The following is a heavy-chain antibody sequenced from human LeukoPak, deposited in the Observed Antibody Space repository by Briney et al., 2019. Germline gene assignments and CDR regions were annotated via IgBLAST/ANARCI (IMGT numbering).Heavy chain of an antibody. D-gene: IGHD1-26*01. V-gene: IGHV4-39*01. CDR1: GASVSGSPYY. Sequence: LSETLSLTCTVSGASVSGSPYYWGWIRQPPGEGLEWIGSIYSSGSTYYNASLQSRVTISIETSKNQISLRLNSVTAADTAIYYCAKSGGYGLIDYWGQGTLVTVSS. CDR3: AKSGGYGLIDY. J-gene: IGHJ4*02. CDR2: IYSSGST.